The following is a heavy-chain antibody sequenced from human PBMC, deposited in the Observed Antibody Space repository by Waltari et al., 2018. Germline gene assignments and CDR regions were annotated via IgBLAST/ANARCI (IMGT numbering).Heavy chain of an antibody. CDR3: ARWDQDYFSFFFDY. D-gene: IGHD4-17*01. CDR1: GTSISSKKQY. V-gene: IGHV4-30-4*08. J-gene: IGHJ4*02. CDR2: IYYDGGT. Sequence: QVHLQEMGPGLVKPSQTLSLTCAVSGTSISSKKQYWNWIRQPPGKGLEWIGSIYYDGGTKYTPSLESRVTISIDTSKNQFSLKLSSVTAADTAVYFCARWDQDYFSFFFDYWGLGTLVTVSS.